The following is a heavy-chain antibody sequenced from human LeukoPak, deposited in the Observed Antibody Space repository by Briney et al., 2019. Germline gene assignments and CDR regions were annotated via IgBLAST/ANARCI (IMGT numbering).Heavy chain of an antibody. Sequence: GGSLRLSCAASGFTFSSYAVHWVSQAPGKGLEWVAVMSYDGSNRYYADSVKGRFTISRDNSKNALYLQMNSLRAEDTAVYYCARDSTDGVIPRELHPPFDYWGQGTLVTVSS. V-gene: IGHV3-30-3*01. D-gene: IGHD1-26*01. J-gene: IGHJ4*02. CDR3: ARDSTDGVIPRELHPPFDY. CDR2: MSYDGSNR. CDR1: GFTFSSYA.